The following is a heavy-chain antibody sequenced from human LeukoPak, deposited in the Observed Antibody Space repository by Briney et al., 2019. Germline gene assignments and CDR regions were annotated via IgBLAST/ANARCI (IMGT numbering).Heavy chain of an antibody. CDR3: ARDVLAAAGIPYFDY. CDR2: ISYDGSNK. V-gene: IGHV3-30-3*01. D-gene: IGHD6-13*01. Sequence: PGGSLRLSCAASGFTFSSYAMHWVRQAPGKGLEWVAVISYDGSNKYYADSVKGRFTISRDNSKNTLYLQMNSLRAEDTAVYYCARDVLAAAGIPYFDYWGQGTLVTASS. J-gene: IGHJ4*02. CDR1: GFTFSSYA.